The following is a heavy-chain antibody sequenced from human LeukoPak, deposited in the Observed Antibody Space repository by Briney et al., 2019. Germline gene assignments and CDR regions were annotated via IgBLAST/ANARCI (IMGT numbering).Heavy chain of an antibody. V-gene: IGHV3-23*01. CDR1: GFTFSSYG. Sequence: GGSLRLSCAASGFTFSSYGMSWVRQAPGKGLEWVSAISGSGGSTYYADSVKGRFTISGDNSKNTLYLQMNSLRAEDTAVYYCAELGITMIGGVWGKGTTVTISS. J-gene: IGHJ6*04. D-gene: IGHD3-10*02. CDR3: AELGITMIGGV. CDR2: ISGSGGST.